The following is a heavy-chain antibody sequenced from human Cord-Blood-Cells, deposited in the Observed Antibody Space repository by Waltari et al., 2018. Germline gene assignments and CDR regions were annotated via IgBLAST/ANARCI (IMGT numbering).Heavy chain of an antibody. Sequence: EVQLVESGGGLVQPGGSLRLSCAASGFTFSSDWMSWVRQAPGKGLGWGAIMKQEGSEKDYVDTVKGRFTIARDNAKNSLYLQMNSLRAEDTAVYYCARDPLGWGSDYWGQGTLVTVSS. CDR1: GFTFSSDW. V-gene: IGHV3-7*01. CDR3: ARDPLGWGSDY. CDR2: MKQEGSEK. J-gene: IGHJ4*02. D-gene: IGHD2-21*01.